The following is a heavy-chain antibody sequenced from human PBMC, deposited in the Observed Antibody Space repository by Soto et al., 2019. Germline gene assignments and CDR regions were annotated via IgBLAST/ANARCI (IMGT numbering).Heavy chain of an antibody. CDR3: ARESEGIAVAGMDV. CDR1: GFTFSSYA. J-gene: IGHJ6*02. Sequence: RLSCAASGFTFSSYAMHWVRQAPGKGLEWVAVISYDGSNKYYADSVKGRFTISRDNSKNTLYLQMNSLRAEDTAVYYCARESEGIAVAGMDVWGQGTTVTVSS. CDR2: ISYDGSNK. D-gene: IGHD6-19*01. V-gene: IGHV3-30-3*01.